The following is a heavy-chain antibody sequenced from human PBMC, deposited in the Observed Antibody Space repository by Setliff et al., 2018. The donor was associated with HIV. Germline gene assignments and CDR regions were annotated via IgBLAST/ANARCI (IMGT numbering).Heavy chain of an antibody. CDR1: GITLAGYY. J-gene: IGHJ4*02. CDR2: INANSGAT. V-gene: IGHV1-2*02. CDR3: VRDYNAYTLIDY. D-gene: IGHD3-10*01. Sequence: ASVKVSCKTSGITLAGYYFHWVRQAPGQGLEWIGWINANSGATLYAQNFQGRVTLTRDTSINTVYLELSSLRSDDTAIYYCVRDYNAYTLIDYWGQGTLVTVSS.